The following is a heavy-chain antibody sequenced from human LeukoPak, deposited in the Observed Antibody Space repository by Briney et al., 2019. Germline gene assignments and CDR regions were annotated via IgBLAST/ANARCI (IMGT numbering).Heavy chain of an antibody. CDR2: ISGSGGST. D-gene: IGHD2/OR15-2a*01. V-gene: IGHV3-23*01. CDR1: GGSISSYY. CDR3: AKYSAEYF. J-gene: IGHJ4*02. Sequence: ETLSLTCTVSGGSISSYYWSWIRQPPGKGLEWVSAISGSGGSTYYADSVKGRFTISRDNSKNTLYLQMNSLRAEDTAVYYCAKYSAEYFWGQGTLVTVSS.